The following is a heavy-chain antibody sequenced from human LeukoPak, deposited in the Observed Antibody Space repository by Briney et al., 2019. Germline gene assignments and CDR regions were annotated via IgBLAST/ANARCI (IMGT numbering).Heavy chain of an antibody. CDR1: GGSISSGSYY. D-gene: IGHD3-22*01. V-gene: IGHV4-61*02. Sequence: SQTLSLTCTVSGGSISSGSYYWSWIRQPAGKGLEWIGRIYTSGSTNYNPSLKSRVTISVDTSKNQFPLKPSSVTAADTAVYYCARGIGDYYDSSGTPRRAFDPWGQGTLVTVSS. J-gene: IGHJ5*02. CDR2: IYTSGST. CDR3: ARGIGDYYDSSGTPRRAFDP.